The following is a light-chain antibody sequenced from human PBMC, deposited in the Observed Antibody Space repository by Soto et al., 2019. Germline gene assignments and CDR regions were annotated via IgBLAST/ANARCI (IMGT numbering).Light chain of an antibody. CDR3: QQYNNWPL. J-gene: IGKJ3*01. CDR1: QSVSNN. CDR2: GAS. Sequence: EIVLTQSPGTLSLSPGERATLSCRASQSVSNNYLAWYQQKPGQAPRLLIYGASTRATGIPARFSGSGSGTEFTLTISSLQSEDFAAYYCQQYNNWPLFGPGTKVD. V-gene: IGKV3-15*01.